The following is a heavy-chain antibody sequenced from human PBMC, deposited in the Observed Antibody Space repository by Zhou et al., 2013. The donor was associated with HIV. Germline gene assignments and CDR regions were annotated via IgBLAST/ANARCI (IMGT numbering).Heavy chain of an antibody. D-gene: IGHD2-2*01. V-gene: IGHV1-69*04. CDR2: IIPILGIA. Sequence: QVQLVQSGAEVKKPGSSVKVSCKASGGTFSSYAISWVRQAPGQGLEWMGRIIPILGIANYAQKFQGRVTITADKSTSTAYMELSSLRSEDTAVYYCARDAGVYCSSTSCYAFDYWGQGTLVTVSS. J-gene: IGHJ4*02. CDR1: GGTFSSYA. CDR3: ARDAGVYCSSTSCYAFDY.